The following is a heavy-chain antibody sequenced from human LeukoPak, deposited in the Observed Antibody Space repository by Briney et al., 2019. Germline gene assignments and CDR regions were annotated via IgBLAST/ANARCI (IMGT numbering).Heavy chain of an antibody. CDR3: ASVGATYWFDP. CDR1: GGSISSGGYY. D-gene: IGHD1-26*01. CDR2: IYHSGST. J-gene: IGHJ5*02. Sequence: SQTLSLTCTVSGGSISSGGYYWSWIRQPPGKGLEWIGYIYHSGSTYYNPSLKSRVTISVDRSKNQFSLKLSSVTAADTAVYYCASVGATYWFDPWGQGTLVTVSS. V-gene: IGHV4-30-2*01.